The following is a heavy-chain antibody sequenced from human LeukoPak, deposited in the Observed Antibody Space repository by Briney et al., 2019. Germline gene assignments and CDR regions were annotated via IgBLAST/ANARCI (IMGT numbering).Heavy chain of an antibody. V-gene: IGHV3-30*18. J-gene: IGHJ4*02. CDR2: ISYDGSNK. CDR3: AKDHGAAAGPIDY. Sequence: GGSLRLSCAASGFTFSSYGMHWVRQAPGKGLEWVAVISYDGSNKYYADSVKGRFTISRDNSKNTLYLQMNSLRAKDTAVYYCAKDHGAAAGPIDYWGQGTLVTVSS. CDR1: GFTFSSYG. D-gene: IGHD6-13*01.